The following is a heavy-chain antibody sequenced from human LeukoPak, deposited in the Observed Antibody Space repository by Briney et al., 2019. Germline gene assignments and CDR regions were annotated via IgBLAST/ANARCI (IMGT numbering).Heavy chain of an antibody. Sequence: PSETLSLTCTVSGGSISSSIYYWGWIRQPPGKGLEWIGRIYYSGSPYYNPSLKSQVTISVDTSKNQFSLKLSSVTAADTAVYYCARQLAAAGHFDYWGQGTLVTVSS. CDR1: GGSISSSIYY. D-gene: IGHD6-13*01. J-gene: IGHJ4*02. CDR3: ARQLAAAGHFDY. V-gene: IGHV4-39*01. CDR2: IYYSGSP.